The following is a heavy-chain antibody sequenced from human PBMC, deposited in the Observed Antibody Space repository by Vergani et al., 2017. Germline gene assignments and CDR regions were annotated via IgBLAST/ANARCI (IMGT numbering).Heavy chain of an antibody. CDR3: ARQGVVVPAAIKEFDY. CDR2: IYPGDSDT. D-gene: IGHD2-2*01. J-gene: IGHJ4*02. CDR1: GYSFTSYW. Sequence: EVQLVQSGAEVKKPGESLKISCKGSGYSFTSYWIGWVRQMPGKGLEWMGIIYPGDSDTRYSPSFQGKVTISADKSISTAYLQWSSLKASDTAMYYCARQGVVVPAAIKEFDYWGQGTLVTVSS. V-gene: IGHV5-51*01.